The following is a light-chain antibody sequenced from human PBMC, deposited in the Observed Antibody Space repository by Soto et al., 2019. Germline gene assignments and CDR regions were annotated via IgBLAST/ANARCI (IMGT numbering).Light chain of an antibody. J-gene: IGLJ1*01. CDR1: SSDVGAFNY. CDR2: DVS. Sequence: QSALTQPASVSGSPGQAITISCSGTSSDVGAFNYVSWYQQHPGKAPKLMIYDVSNRPSGVSNRFSGSKSGNTASLTISGLRAEDEADYYCNSYTGSSTLEVFGTGTKLTVL. V-gene: IGLV2-14*03. CDR3: NSYTGSSTLEV.